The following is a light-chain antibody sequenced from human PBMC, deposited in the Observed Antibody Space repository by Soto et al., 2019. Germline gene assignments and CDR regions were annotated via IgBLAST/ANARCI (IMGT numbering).Light chain of an antibody. Sequence: SVLTQPASVSGSPGQSIAISCTGNSSDVGGYNYVSWYQHHPGKAPKLMIYDVSNRPSGVSNRFSGSKSGNTASLTISGLQAEDEADFYCSSYTSSSTLSYVFGTGTKVTVL. CDR2: DVS. V-gene: IGLV2-14*03. CDR1: SSDVGGYNY. J-gene: IGLJ1*01. CDR3: SSYTSSSTLSYV.